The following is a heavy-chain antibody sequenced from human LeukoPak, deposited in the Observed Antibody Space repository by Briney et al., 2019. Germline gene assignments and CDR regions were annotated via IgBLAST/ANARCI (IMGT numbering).Heavy chain of an antibody. CDR3: PRELLWFGAPGYFDL. D-gene: IGHD3-10*01. CDR1: GGSFTGYY. CDR2: INHSGST. V-gene: IGHV4-34*01. Sequence: SETLSLTCAVYGGSFTGYYWSWIRQPPGKGLEWIGEINHSGSTNYNPSLKSRVTISVDTSKNQFSLKLSSVTAADTAVYYCPRELLWFGAPGYFDLWGRGTLVTVSS. J-gene: IGHJ2*01.